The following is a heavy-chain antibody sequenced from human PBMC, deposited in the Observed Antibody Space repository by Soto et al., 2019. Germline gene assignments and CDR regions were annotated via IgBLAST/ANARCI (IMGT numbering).Heavy chain of an antibody. Sequence: LSETLSLTCSVSGVSISSSSYYWVLIRQPPGKGLEWIGSIYYSGSTYYNPSLKSRVTISVDTSKNQFSLKLSSVTAADTAVYYCASPKIAFYNWFAPWGQGTLVTVS. CDR2: IYYSGST. V-gene: IGHV4-39*01. J-gene: IGHJ5*02. D-gene: IGHD3-3*02. CDR3: ASPKIAFYNWFAP. CDR1: GVSISSSSYY.